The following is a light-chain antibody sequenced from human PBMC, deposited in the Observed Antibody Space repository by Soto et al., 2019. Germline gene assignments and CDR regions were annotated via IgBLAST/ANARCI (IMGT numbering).Light chain of an antibody. V-gene: IGKV3-20*01. CDR3: QQYGSSPYP. Sequence: EIVLTQSPGTLSLSPGERATLSCRASQSVSNGFLAWYQQKPGQAPRLLIYGASSGATGIPARFSGSVSGTDFTLNISRLEPEDFAVYYFQQYGSSPYPLGQGTKLEIK. CDR1: QSVSNGF. CDR2: GAS. J-gene: IGKJ2*01.